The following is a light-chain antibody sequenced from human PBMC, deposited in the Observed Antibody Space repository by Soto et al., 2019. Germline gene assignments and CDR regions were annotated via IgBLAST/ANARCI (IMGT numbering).Light chain of an antibody. J-gene: IGKJ4*01. CDR3: QQYDSSPLT. CDR2: GAS. V-gene: IGKV3-20*01. Sequence: EIVLTQSPGTLSLSPGERATLSCRTSQSVTSTYLAWYQKKPGQAPRLLIYGASSRATGVPDRFSGSGSGTDCTLTISRLEPEDFAVYYCQQYDSSPLTFGGGTKVEIK. CDR1: QSVTSTY.